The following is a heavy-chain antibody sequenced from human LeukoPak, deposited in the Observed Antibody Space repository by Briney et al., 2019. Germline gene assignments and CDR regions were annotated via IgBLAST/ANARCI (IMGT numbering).Heavy chain of an antibody. CDR3: ARDLEDYGDLGFDY. V-gene: IGHV3-21*01. J-gene: IGHJ4*02. CDR2: ISSSSSYI. D-gene: IGHD4-17*01. Sequence: GGSLRLSCAASGFTFSSYSMDWVRQAPGKGLEWVSSISSSSSYIYYADSVKGRFTISRDNAKNSLYLQMNSLRAEDTAVYYCARDLEDYGDLGFDYWGQGTLVTVSS. CDR1: GFTFSSYS.